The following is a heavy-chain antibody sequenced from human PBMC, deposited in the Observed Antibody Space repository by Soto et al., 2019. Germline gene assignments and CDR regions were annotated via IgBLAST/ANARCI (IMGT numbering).Heavy chain of an antibody. V-gene: IGHV3-7*05. CDR3: ARGNVVVVVPAAMPDYYYYGMDV. CDR1: GFTFSSYW. D-gene: IGHD2-2*01. CDR2: IKQDGSEK. J-gene: IGHJ6*02. Sequence: GGSLRLSCAASGFTFSSYWMSWVRQAPGKGLEWVANIKQDGSEKYYVDSVKGRFTISRDNAKNSLYLQMNSLRAEDTAVYYCARGNVVVVVPAAMPDYYYYGMDVWGQGTTVTVSS.